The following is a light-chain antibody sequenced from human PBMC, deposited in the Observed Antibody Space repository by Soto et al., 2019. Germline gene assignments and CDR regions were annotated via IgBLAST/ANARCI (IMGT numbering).Light chain of an antibody. CDR2: ATS. J-gene: IGKJ4*01. CDR3: QQTYNTPLT. CDR1: QNVASY. V-gene: IGKV1-39*01. Sequence: PITQSPSSLSASVGDIVPITCRASQNVASYLNWYQQKLGTAPKVLIYATSTLKTGVPSRFSGSGSGTEFILTITSLQPEDCATDECQQTYNTPLTFGGGTKVDIK.